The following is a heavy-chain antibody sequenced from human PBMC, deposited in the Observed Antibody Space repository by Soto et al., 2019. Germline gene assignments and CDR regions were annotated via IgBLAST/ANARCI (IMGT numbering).Heavy chain of an antibody. CDR3: AKDGCSSTSCFVSRLSGWFDS. D-gene: IGHD2-2*01. CDR2: ISYDGSNK. Sequence: GGSLRLSCAASGFTFSSYDIHWVRQAPGKGLEWVAVISYDGSNKYYAESVKGRFTISRDNSNNTLYLQMNSLRAEDMAVYYCAKDGCSSTSCFVSRLSGWFDSWGQGTLVTVSS. CDR1: GFTFSSYD. V-gene: IGHV3-30*18. J-gene: IGHJ5*01.